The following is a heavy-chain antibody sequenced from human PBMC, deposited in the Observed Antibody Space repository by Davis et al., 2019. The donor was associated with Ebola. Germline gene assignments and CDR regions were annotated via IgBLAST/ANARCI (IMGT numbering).Heavy chain of an antibody. CDR1: GYTFTSYG. J-gene: IGHJ4*02. V-gene: IGHV1-18*01. CDR2: ISAYNGNT. D-gene: IGHD3-3*01. CDR3: ARDQTSDFWSGSDNPAPFDY. Sequence: ASVKVSCKASGYTFTSYGISWVRQAPGQGLEWMGWISAYNGNTNYAQKLQGRVTMTTDTSTSTAYMELSSLRSEDTAVYYCARDQTSDFWSGSDNPAPFDYWGQGTLVTVSS.